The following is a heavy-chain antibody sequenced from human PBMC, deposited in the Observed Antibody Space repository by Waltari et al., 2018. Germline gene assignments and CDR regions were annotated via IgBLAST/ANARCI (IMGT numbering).Heavy chain of an antibody. D-gene: IGHD6-19*01. CDR2: IKKDASEK. CDR1: GFTFNNYW. V-gene: IGHV3-7*01. CDR3: AASVGVAPNY. J-gene: IGHJ4*01. Sequence: EVQLVESGGGLVQPGGSLRLSCAASGFTFNNYWMTWVRQAPGKGLEWVANIKKDASEKYYVDSVKGRFTISRDNTKNSLYLQMNSLRAEDTAVYYCAASVGVAPNYWGHGTLVTVSS.